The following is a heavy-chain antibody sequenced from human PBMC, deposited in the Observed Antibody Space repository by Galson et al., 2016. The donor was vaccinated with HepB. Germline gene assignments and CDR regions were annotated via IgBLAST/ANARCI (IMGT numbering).Heavy chain of an antibody. CDR2: ISGSVGST. D-gene: IGHD3-16*02. CDR3: AKDRWGGLSRAGTNTFDS. CDR1: GFTFANYA. J-gene: IGHJ4*02. V-gene: IGHV3-23*01. Sequence: SLRLSCAASGFTFANYAMHWVRQAPGKGLEWVSTISGSVGSTYYAASVKGRFTISRDNSNDTLFLQMNNLRAEDTAIFFCAKDRWGGLSRAGTNTFDSWGQGALVTVSS.